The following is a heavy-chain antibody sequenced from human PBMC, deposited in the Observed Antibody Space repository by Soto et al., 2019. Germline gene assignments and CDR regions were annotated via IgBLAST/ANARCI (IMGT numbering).Heavy chain of an antibody. Sequence: ASVKVSCKASGGTFSSYAISWVRQAPGQGLEWMGGIIPILGIANYARKFQGRVTITADKSTSTAYMELSSLRSEDTAVYYCARVPYSGSYYDFDYWGQGTLVTVSS. D-gene: IGHD1-26*01. CDR2: IIPILGIA. CDR1: GGTFSSYA. CDR3: ARVPYSGSYYDFDY. J-gene: IGHJ4*02. V-gene: IGHV1-69*10.